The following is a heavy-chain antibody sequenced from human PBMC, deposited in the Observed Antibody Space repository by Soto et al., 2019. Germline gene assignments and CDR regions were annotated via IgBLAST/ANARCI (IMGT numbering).Heavy chain of an antibody. Sequence: GGSLRLSCAASGFTFDDYGMIWVRQAPGKGLEWVSGINWNGGSTGYADSVKGRFTISRDNAKNSLYLQMNSLRAEDTALYHCARGGYCSGGSCYPVYYYYYMDVWGKGTTVTVSS. CDR1: GFTFDDYG. CDR3: ARGGYCSGGSCYPVYYYYYMDV. V-gene: IGHV3-20*01. D-gene: IGHD2-15*01. CDR2: INWNGGST. J-gene: IGHJ6*03.